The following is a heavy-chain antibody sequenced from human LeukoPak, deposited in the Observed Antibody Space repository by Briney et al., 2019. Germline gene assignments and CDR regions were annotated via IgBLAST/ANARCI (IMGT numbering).Heavy chain of an antibody. J-gene: IGHJ5*02. CDR1: GGSISSYY. CDR3: ARADTHSSSWLWDNWVDP. CDR2: IYYSGST. V-gene: IGHV4-59*01. D-gene: IGHD6-13*01. Sequence: SETLSLTCTVSGGSISSYYWSWIRQPPGKGLEWIGYIYYSGSTNYNPSLKSRVTISVDTSKNQFSLKLSFVTAADTAVYYCARADTHSSSWLWDNWVDPWGQGTLVTVSS.